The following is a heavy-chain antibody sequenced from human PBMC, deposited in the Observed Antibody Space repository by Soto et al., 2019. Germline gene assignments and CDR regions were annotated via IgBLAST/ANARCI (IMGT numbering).Heavy chain of an antibody. Sequence: QVQLEQSGGGLVSPGGSLRLSCAASGLTVTNYYMYWIRQAPGKGLEWVSYITNSGNTIYYADSVKGRFSISRDNAKNSLYLQMDSLTAEDTAVYYCARPTTRRRHDALDVLGQWTLVIVSS. D-gene: IGHD1-1*01. CDR1: GLTVTNYY. J-gene: IGHJ3*01. CDR3: ARPTTRRRHDALDV. V-gene: IGHV3-11*01. CDR2: ITNSGNTI.